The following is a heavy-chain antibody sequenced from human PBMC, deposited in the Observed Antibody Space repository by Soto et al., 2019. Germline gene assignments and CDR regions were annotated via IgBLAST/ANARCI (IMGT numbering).Heavy chain of an antibody. J-gene: IGHJ3*01. D-gene: IGHD1-7*01. CDR1: GFTFSSYS. CDR3: AKDQGYNWNYDAFDV. CDR2: ISSSSSTI. Sequence: GGSLRLSCAASGFTFSSYSMNWVRQAPGKGLEWVSYISSSSSTIYYADSVKGRFTISRDNAKNTLYLQMNSLRAEDTAVYYCAKDQGYNWNYDAFDVWGQGTMVTVSS. V-gene: IGHV3-48*01.